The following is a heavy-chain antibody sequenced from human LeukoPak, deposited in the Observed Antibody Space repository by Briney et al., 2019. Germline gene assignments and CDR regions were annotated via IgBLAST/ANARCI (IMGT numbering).Heavy chain of an antibody. V-gene: IGHV1-24*01. D-gene: IGHD3-3*01. J-gene: IGHJ4*02. CDR3: ATYDFWSGHLNA. Sequence: ASVKVSCKVSGYTLTELSMHWVRQAPGKRLEWMGGFGPEDGETIYAQKFQGRVTMTEDTSTDTAYMELSSLRSGDTAVYYCATYDFWSGHLNAGGQGTLVTVSS. CDR1: GYTLTELS. CDR2: FGPEDGET.